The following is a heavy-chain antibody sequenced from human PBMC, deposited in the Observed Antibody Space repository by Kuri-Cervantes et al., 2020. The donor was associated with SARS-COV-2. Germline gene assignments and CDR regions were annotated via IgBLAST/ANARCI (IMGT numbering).Heavy chain of an antibody. V-gene: IGHV4-30-2*01. D-gene: IGHD2-15*01. Sequence: SQTLSLTCAVSGGSISSGGYSWSWTRQPPGKGLEWIGYIYHSGSTYYNPSLKSRVTISVDRSKNQFSLKLSSVTAADTAVYYCAREGYCSGGSCFDYWGQGTLVTVSS. J-gene: IGHJ4*02. CDR1: GGSISSGGYS. CDR3: AREGYCSGGSCFDY. CDR2: IYHSGST.